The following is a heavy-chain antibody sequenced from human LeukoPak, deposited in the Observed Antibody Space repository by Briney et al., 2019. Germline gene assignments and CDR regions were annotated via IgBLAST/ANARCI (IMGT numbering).Heavy chain of an antibody. D-gene: IGHD3-10*01. CDR2: IYYSGST. J-gene: IGHJ4*02. CDR1: GGSISRYY. V-gene: IGHV4-59*01. Sequence: KPSETLSLTCTVSGGSISRYYWSWIRQPPGKGLEWIGYIYYSGSTNYNPSLKSRVTISVDTSKNQFSLKLSSVTAADTAVYYCARASSTRPLLMLHDYWGQGTLVTVSS. CDR3: ARASSTRPLLMLHDY.